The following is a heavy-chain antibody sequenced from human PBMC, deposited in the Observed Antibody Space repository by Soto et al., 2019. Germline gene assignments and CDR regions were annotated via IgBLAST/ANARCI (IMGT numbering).Heavy chain of an antibody. CDR1: GFTFSSYT. V-gene: IGHV3-48*01. CDR3: AKDPPYSSGWYPFDY. Sequence: EVQLVESGGGLVQPGGSLRLSCAASGFTFSSYTLNWVRQAPGKGLEWVSYISSSSSTIYYADSVKGRFTISRDNAKNSLNLQMNSLRAEDTAVYYCAKDPPYSSGWYPFDYWGQGTLVTVSS. J-gene: IGHJ4*02. CDR2: ISSSSSTI. D-gene: IGHD6-19*01.